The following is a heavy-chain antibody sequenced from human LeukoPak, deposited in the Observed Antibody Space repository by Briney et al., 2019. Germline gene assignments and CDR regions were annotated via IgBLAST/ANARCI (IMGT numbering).Heavy chain of an antibody. J-gene: IGHJ6*02. Sequence: GGSLRLSCAASGFTFSSYAMSWVRQAPGKGLEWVSAISGSGGSTYYADSVKGRFTISRDNSKNTLYLQMNSLRAEDTAVYYCAGGGSSTRYYYYYGMDVWGQGTTVTVSS. CDR3: AGGGSSTRYYYYYGMDV. CDR2: ISGSGGST. D-gene: IGHD1-26*01. V-gene: IGHV3-23*01. CDR1: GFTFSSYA.